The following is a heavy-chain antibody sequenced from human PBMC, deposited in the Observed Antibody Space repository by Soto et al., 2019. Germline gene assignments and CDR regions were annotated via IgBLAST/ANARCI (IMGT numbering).Heavy chain of an antibody. CDR1: GGSISSSSYY. V-gene: IGHV4-39*01. D-gene: IGHD3-16*01. CDR3: ASQGALGDYYYYGMDV. J-gene: IGHJ6*02. CDR2: IYYSGST. Sequence: SETLSLTCTVSGGSISSSSYYWGWIRQPPGKGLEWIGSIYYSGSTYYNPSLKSRVTISVDTSKNQFSLKLSSVTAADTAVYYCASQGALGDYYYYGMDVWGQGTTVTVSS.